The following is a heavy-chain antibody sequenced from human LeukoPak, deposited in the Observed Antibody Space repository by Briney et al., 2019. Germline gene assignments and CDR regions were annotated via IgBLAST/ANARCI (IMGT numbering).Heavy chain of an antibody. D-gene: IGHD6-19*01. CDR1: GFTFSSYA. CDR3: ASPLIKYSSGANDY. J-gene: IGHJ4*02. V-gene: IGHV3-30-3*01. Sequence: GGSLRLSCAASGFTFSSYAMHWVRQAPGKGLEWVAVISYDGSNKYYADSVKGRFTISRDNSKNTLYLQMNSLRAEDTAVYYCASPLIKYSSGANDYWGQGTLVTVSS. CDR2: ISYDGSNK.